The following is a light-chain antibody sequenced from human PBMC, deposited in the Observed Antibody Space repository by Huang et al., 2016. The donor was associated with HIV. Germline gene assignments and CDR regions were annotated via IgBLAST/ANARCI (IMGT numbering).Light chain of an antibody. J-gene: IGKJ3*01. CDR3: QKYNSAPRT. Sequence: DIQMTQSPSSLSASVGDRATISCRASQGFATHLALYQQKPGKAPKLLIYSASTLQSVVPCRFSGTGSGTDFTLTISSLQPEDVATYFCQKYNSAPRTFGPGTKVEIK. V-gene: IGKV1-27*01. CDR2: SAS. CDR1: QGFATH.